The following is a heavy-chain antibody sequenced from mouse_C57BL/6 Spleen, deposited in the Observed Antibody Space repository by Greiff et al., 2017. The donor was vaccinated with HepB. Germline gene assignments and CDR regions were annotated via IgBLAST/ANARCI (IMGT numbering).Heavy chain of an antibody. CDR1: GYTFTSYG. J-gene: IGHJ2*01. V-gene: IGHV1-81*01. CDR3: ARRRTRGGKNYFDY. Sequence: QVQLQQSGAELVRPGASVKLSCKASGYTFTSYGISWVKQRTGQGLEWIGEIYPRSGNTYYNEKFKGKATLTADKSSSTAYMELRSLTSADSAVYVYARRRTRGGKNYFDYWGQGTTLTVSS. CDR2: IYPRSGNT. D-gene: IGHD3-3*01.